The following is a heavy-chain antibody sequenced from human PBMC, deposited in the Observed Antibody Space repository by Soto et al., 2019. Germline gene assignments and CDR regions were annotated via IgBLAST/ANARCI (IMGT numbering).Heavy chain of an antibody. CDR2: INHSGST. Sequence: SETLSLTCAVYGGSFSGYYWSWIRQPPGKGLEWIGEINHSGSTNYNPSLKSRVTISVDTSKNQFSLKLSSVTAADTAVYYCARGSYSSAKRVYYYYYGMDVWGQGTTVTVSS. CDR1: GGSFSGYY. CDR3: ARGSYSSAKRVYYYYYGMDV. V-gene: IGHV4-34*01. D-gene: IGHD6-25*01. J-gene: IGHJ6*02.